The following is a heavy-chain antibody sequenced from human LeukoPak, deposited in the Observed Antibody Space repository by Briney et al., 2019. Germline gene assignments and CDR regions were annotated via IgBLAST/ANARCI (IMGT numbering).Heavy chain of an antibody. CDR1: GGSISSSNW. CDR2: IYHSGST. V-gene: IGHV4-4*02. Sequence: SETLSLTCAVSGGSISSSNWWSWVRQPPGKGLEWIGEIYHSGSTNYNPSLKSRVIISVDKSKNQFSLKLSSVTAADTAVYYCARAAAAGSNYYGMDVWGKGTTVTVSS. D-gene: IGHD6-13*01. CDR3: ARAAAAGSNYYGMDV. J-gene: IGHJ6*04.